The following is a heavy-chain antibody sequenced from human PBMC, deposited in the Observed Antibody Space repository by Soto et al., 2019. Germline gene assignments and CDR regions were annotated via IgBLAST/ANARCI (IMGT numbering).Heavy chain of an antibody. J-gene: IGHJ4*02. Sequence: SETLSLTCTVSGASVSSGSYYWSWIRQPPGKGLEWIGYLYYSGTTNYNPSLKSRVTISVDTSKNQFSLRLSSVTAADTAVYYCARAYGDPRPFDYWGQGTLVTVSS. CDR3: ARAYGDPRPFDY. CDR2: LYYSGTT. D-gene: IGHD4-17*01. V-gene: IGHV4-61*01. CDR1: GASVSSGSYY.